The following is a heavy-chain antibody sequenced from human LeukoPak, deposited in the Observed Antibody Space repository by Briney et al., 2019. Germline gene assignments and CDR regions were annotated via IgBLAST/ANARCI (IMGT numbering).Heavy chain of an antibody. V-gene: IGHV1-69*02. J-gene: IGHJ4*01. Sequence: SVKVSCKASGGTFSSYTISWVRQAPGQGLEWMGRIIPILGEPDYAQKFQGRVTITADMSTSTAYMELSSLRSEDTAVYYCARKGGLGTYGIFDYWGHGTLVTVSS. CDR2: IIPILGEP. D-gene: IGHD3-10*01. CDR1: GGTFSSYT. CDR3: ARKGGLGTYGIFDY.